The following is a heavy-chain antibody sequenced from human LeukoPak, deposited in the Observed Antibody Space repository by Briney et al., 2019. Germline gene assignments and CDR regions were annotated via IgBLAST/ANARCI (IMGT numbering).Heavy chain of an antibody. CDR1: GFTFSDYY. CDR2: ISSSGSTI. V-gene: IGHV3-11*01. Sequence: GGSLRLSCAASGFTFSDYYMSWIRQAPGKGLEWVSYISSSGSTIYYADSVKGRFTISRDNAKNSLYLQMNSLRAEDTALYYCAKDITYGSGPFDYWGQGTLVTVSS. CDR3: AKDITYGSGPFDY. J-gene: IGHJ4*02. D-gene: IGHD3-10*01.